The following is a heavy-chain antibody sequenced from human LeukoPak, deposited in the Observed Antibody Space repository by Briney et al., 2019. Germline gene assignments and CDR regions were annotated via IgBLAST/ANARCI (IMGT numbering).Heavy chain of an antibody. CDR1: GCAFTGYY. V-gene: IGHV1-2*02. J-gene: IGHJ5*02. Sequence: ASVKVSSKASGCAFTGYYMQWVRPAPGQGGGWMGWINPNSGGTNYAQKFQGRVTMTRDTSISTAYMELSRLRSDDTAVYYCAREEAVSYNWFDPWGQGTLVTVSS. CDR2: INPNSGGT. D-gene: IGHD1-14*01. CDR3: AREEAVSYNWFDP.